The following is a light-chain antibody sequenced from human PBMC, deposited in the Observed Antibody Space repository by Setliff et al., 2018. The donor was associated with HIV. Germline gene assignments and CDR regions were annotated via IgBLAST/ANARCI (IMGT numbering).Light chain of an antibody. J-gene: IGLJ1*01. CDR3: ATWDDSLNGNV. CDR1: SSNIGRNI. V-gene: IGLV1-44*01. CDR2: RNN. Sequence: QSVLTQPPSASGTPGQRVTISCSGSSSNIGRNIVNWYQHLPGTAPKLLIYRNNQRPSGVPDRFSGSKSGTSASLAISGLQSEDEADYYGATWDDSLNGNVFGSGTKVTVL.